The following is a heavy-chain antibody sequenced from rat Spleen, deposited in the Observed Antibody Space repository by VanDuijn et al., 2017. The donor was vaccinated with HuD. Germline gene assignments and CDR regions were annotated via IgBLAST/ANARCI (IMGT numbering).Heavy chain of an antibody. Sequence: EVQLVESGGGLIQPGRSLKLSCVASGFIFSDYGMAWVRQAPTKGLEWVATIGYAGSSTYYRDSVKGRFTVSRDNAKSTLYLQMNSLRSEDTATYYCTRGGRWYFDYWGQGVMVTVSS. D-gene: IGHD4-2*01. CDR3: TRGGRWYFDY. CDR2: IGYAGSST. J-gene: IGHJ2*01. V-gene: IGHV5-29*01. CDR1: GFIFSDYG.